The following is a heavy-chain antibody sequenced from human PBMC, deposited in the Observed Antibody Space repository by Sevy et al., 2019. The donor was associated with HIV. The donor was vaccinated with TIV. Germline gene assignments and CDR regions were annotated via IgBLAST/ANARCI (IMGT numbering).Heavy chain of an antibody. D-gene: IGHD3-10*01. J-gene: IGHJ6*02. CDR2: INPSGGST. Sequence: ASVKVSCXAXXXXXXSYXXXXVRXAPGXGLEWMGIINPSGGSTSYAQKFQGRVTMTRDTSTSTVYMELSSLRSEDTXVYYCAXPTMVRXXPGXXYXXYXXXXXGQGTTVTVSS. V-gene: IGHV1-46*01. CDR3: AXPTMVRXXPGXXYXXYXXXX. CDR1: XXXXXSYX.